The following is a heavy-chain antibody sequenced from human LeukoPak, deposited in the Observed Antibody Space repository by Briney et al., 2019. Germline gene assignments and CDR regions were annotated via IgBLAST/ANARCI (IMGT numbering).Heavy chain of an antibody. D-gene: IGHD5-24*01. CDR3: ARDHRRTDNYYFDY. CDR2: INPNSGGT. CDR1: GYTFTRYA. J-gene: IGHJ4*02. V-gene: IGHV1-2*02. Sequence: ASVKVSCKASGYTFTRYAINWVRQAPGQGLEWMGWINPNSGGTNYAQKFQGRVTMTRDTSISTAYMELSSLRSEDTAVYYCARDHRRTDNYYFDYWGQGTLVTVSS.